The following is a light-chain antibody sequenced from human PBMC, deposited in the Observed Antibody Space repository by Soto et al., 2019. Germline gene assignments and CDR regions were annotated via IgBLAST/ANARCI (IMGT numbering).Light chain of an antibody. Sequence: DIQMTQSPSSLSASVGDRVTITCRTSQSISSYLNWYQQKPGKAPKLLIYAASSLQSGVPSRFSGSGSGTGFTLTISSLQPEDFATYYCQQSYSTSSLTFGGGTKVEIK. CDR1: QSISSY. CDR2: AAS. J-gene: IGKJ4*01. CDR3: QQSYSTSSLT. V-gene: IGKV1-39*01.